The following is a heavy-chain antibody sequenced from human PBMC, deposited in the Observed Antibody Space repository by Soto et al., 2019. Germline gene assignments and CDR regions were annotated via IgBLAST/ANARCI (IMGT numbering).Heavy chain of an antibody. J-gene: IGHJ4*02. Sequence: ASVKVSCKASGYTFTSYGISWVRQAPGQGLEWMGWISGYDGNTNFAQKYEGRVTMTIDSSTSTAYMELRNLRSDDTAMYYCAREKWFGQTPFDSWGQGTLVTVSS. D-gene: IGHD3-10*01. CDR3: AREKWFGQTPFDS. V-gene: IGHV1-18*01. CDR1: GYTFTSYG. CDR2: ISGYDGNT.